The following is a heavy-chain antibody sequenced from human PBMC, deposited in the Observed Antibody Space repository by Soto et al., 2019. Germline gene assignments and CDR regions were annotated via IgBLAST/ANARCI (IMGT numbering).Heavy chain of an antibody. D-gene: IGHD3-10*01. CDR2: INAGNGNT. CDR1: GYTFSSYA. CDR3: ASPSYGSGSYY. V-gene: IGHV1-3*01. Sequence: QVQLVQSGAEVKKPGASVKVSCKASGYTFSSYALHWVRQAPGQRLEWMGWINAGNGNTKYSQKFQGRVTFTRDTSATTAYMELRSLGSEDTAVYYCASPSYGSGSYYWGQGTRVTVSS. J-gene: IGHJ4*02.